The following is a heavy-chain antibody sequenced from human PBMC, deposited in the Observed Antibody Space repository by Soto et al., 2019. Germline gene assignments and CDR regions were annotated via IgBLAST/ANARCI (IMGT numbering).Heavy chain of an antibody. Sequence: QVQLVESGGGVVQPGRSLRLSCAASGFTFSSYAMHWVRQAPGKGLEWVAVISYDGSNKYYADSVKGRFTISRDNSKNTLYLQMNSLRAEDTAVYYCVRDSSSHYYYYYGMDVWGQGTTITVSS. CDR2: ISYDGSNK. D-gene: IGHD6-6*01. V-gene: IGHV3-30-3*01. CDR1: GFTFSSYA. J-gene: IGHJ6*02. CDR3: VRDSSSHYYYYYGMDV.